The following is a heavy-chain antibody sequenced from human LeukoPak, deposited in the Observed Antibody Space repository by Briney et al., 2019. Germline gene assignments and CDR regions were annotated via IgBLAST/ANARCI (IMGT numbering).Heavy chain of an antibody. CDR1: GFTFSSYW. V-gene: IGHV3-74*01. D-gene: IGHD3-10*01. J-gene: IGHJ6*02. CDR2: INSDGSST. CDR3: ATAPDGSYYYGLDV. Sequence: GGSLRLSCAASGFTFSSYWMHWVRQGPGKGLVCVSRINSDGSSTIYADSVKGRFTISRDNAKNSLYLQMNSLRAEDTAVYYCATAPDGSYYYGLDVWGQGTTVTVSS.